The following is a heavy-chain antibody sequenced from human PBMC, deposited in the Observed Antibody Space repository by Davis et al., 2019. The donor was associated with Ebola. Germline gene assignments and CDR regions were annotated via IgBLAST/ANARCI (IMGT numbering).Heavy chain of an antibody. J-gene: IGHJ5*02. Sequence: PGGSLRLSCTVSGGSISSYYWSWIRQPPGKGLEWIGYIYYSGSTNYNPSLKSRVTISVDTSKNQFSLKLSSVTAADTAVYYCAREDKNWFDPWGQGTLVTVSS. CDR3: AREDKNWFDP. CDR2: IYYSGST. V-gene: IGHV4-59*01. CDR1: GGSISSYY.